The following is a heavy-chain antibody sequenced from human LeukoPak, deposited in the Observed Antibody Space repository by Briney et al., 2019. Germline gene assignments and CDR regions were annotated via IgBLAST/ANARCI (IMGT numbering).Heavy chain of an antibody. CDR1: GFTFSSYS. D-gene: IGHD2-21*02. CDR2: INKDESTT. CDR3: ASRVVTSFDY. V-gene: IGHV3-74*01. Sequence: GGSLRLSCAASGFTFSSYSMNWVRQAPGKGLVWVSLINKDESTTSYADSVKGRFTISRDNAKNTLYLQMDSLGAEDTAVYYCASRVVTSFDYWGQGTLVTVSS. J-gene: IGHJ4*02.